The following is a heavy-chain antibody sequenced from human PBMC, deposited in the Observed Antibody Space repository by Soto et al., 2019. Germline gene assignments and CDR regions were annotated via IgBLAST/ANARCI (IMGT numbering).Heavy chain of an antibody. CDR3: ATRSATFFFYGMDV. J-gene: IGHJ6*02. CDR2: ISYSGT. V-gene: IGHV4-30-4*01. D-gene: IGHD1-26*01. CDR1: GGSITAGNYV. Sequence: SETLSLTCTVSGGSITAGNYVLTWIRQSPGKGLEWIGYISYSGTYYNPSLKSRLTISIDTSKNQLSLQVTSVTAADTAVYYCATRSATFFFYGMDVWGQGTTVTVSS.